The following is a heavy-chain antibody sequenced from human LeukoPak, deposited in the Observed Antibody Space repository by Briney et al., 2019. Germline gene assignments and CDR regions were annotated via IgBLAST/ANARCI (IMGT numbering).Heavy chain of an antibody. CDR3: VRDGGGCAMDV. D-gene: IGHD5-12*01. Sequence: GGSLRLSCGASGFTFSSYWIHWVRQPPGKGPVWLSRINNVGSSTSYADSVKGRFTISRDNAKSTAHLQMNSLRAEDTAVFYCVRDGGGCAMDVWGQGTAVTVSS. J-gene: IGHJ6*02. CDR2: INNVGSST. V-gene: IGHV3-74*01. CDR1: GFTFSSYW.